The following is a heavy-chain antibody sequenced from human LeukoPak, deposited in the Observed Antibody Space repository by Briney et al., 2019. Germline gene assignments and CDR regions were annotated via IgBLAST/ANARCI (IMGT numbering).Heavy chain of an antibody. CDR2: ISYGGSNK. J-gene: IGHJ4*02. CDR3: ARRSKPPGRIDH. V-gene: IGHV3-30*03. CDR1: GSTFTSYG. Sequence: GGSLRLSCAAPGSTFTSYGMPWVRQAPGKGLEGVAVISYGGSNKHYADSVKGRLTISRDNSKNTLYLQMNSLKGEDTAVYYCARRSKPPGRIDHWGQGTLVTVSS. D-gene: IGHD1-14*01.